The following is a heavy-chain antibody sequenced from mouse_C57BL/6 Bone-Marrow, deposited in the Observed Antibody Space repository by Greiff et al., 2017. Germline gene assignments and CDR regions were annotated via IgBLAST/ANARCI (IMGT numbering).Heavy chain of an antibody. CDR3: ARRGDYGNYDWYFDV. V-gene: IGHV1-42*01. Sequence: ESGPELVKPGASVKISCKASGYSFTGYYMNWVKQSPEKSLEWIGEINPSTGGTTYNQKFKAKATLTVDKSSSTAYMQLKSLTSEDSAVYYCARRGDYGNYDWYFDVWGTGTTVTVAS. D-gene: IGHD2-1*01. CDR1: GYSFTGYY. CDR2: INPSTGGT. J-gene: IGHJ1*03.